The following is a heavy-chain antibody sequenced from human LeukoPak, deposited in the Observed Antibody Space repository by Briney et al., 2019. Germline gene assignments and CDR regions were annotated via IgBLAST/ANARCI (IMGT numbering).Heavy chain of an antibody. CDR3: ARRVHRGGSYSSHSDY. V-gene: IGHV5-51*01. Sequence: GESLKISCKGSGYSFITYWIVWVRQMPGKGLEWMGIIYPGDSETTYSPSFQGQVLISADKSISTAYLQWTSLKASDTAMYYCARRVHRGGSYSSHSDYWGQGTLVTVSS. CDR2: IYPGDSET. CDR1: GYSFITYW. D-gene: IGHD1-26*01. J-gene: IGHJ4*02.